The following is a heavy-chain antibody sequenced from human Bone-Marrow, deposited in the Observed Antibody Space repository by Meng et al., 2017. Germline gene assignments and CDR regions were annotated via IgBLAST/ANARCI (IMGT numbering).Heavy chain of an antibody. CDR3: VPQLGYSAYASFAR. CDR2: INSSSSYI. D-gene: IGHD5-12*01. Sequence: GESLKISCAASGFTFSSYSMNWVRQAPGKGLEWVSSINSSSSYIYYADSVKGRFTISRDNAKNSLYLQMNSLRAEDTAVYYCVPQLGYSAYASFARWGQGTLVTVSS. J-gene: IGHJ4*02. V-gene: IGHV3-21*01. CDR1: GFTFSSYS.